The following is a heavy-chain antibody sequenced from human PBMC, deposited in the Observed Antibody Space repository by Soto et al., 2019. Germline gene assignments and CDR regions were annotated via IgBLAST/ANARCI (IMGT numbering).Heavy chain of an antibody. CDR2: ISYDGSNK. Sequence: SLRLSGVASGFTFSNYGMHWVRQAPGKGLEWVAVISYDGSNKYYADSVKGRFTISRDNSKNTLYLQMTSLRTEDTAVYYCAKLDEGGLQYAYYGMDVWGQGTTVTVSS. V-gene: IGHV3-30*18. D-gene: IGHD2-15*01. CDR1: GFTFSNYG. CDR3: AKLDEGGLQYAYYGMDV. J-gene: IGHJ6*02.